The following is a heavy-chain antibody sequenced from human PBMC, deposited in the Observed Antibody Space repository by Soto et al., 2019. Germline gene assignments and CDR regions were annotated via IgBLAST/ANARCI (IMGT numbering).Heavy chain of an antibody. Sequence: GGSLRLSCAASGFTLSTYWMNWVRQAPGKGLEWVANLNQDGTEKYYVDSVKGRFTISRDNAKNSLYLQMNSLRAEDTAVYFCARDFFTGEFDYWGQGTLVTVSS. D-gene: IGHD7-27*01. CDR2: LNQDGTEK. V-gene: IGHV3-7*01. CDR1: GFTLSTYW. CDR3: ARDFFTGEFDY. J-gene: IGHJ4*02.